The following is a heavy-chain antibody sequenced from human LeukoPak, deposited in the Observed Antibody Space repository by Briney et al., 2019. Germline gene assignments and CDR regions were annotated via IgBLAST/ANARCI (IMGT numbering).Heavy chain of an antibody. CDR3: AKEKYYDILTGYPDY. CDR2: ISGDST. D-gene: IGHD3-9*01. Sequence: GGSLRLSCAASGFTFNTNAMSWVRQAPGKGLEWVSAISGDSTYYADSVKGRFTISRDNSKNTLYLQMNSLRAEDTAVYYCAKEKYYDILTGYPDYWGQGTLVTVSS. CDR1: GFTFNTNA. J-gene: IGHJ4*02. V-gene: IGHV3-23*01.